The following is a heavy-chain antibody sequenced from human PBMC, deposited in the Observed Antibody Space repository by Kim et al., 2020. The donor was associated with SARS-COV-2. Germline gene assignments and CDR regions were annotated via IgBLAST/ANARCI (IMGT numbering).Heavy chain of an antibody. Sequence: YAQRHQGRVTMTTDTSTSTAYMELRSLRSDDTAVYYCARGGWSVEYYFDYWGQGTLVTVSS. CDR3: ARGGWSVEYYFDY. J-gene: IGHJ4*02. V-gene: IGHV1-18*01. D-gene: IGHD6-19*01.